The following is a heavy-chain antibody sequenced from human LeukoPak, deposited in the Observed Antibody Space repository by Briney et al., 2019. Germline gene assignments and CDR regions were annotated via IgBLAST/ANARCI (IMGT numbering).Heavy chain of an antibody. CDR2: IYTSGST. CDR3: ARDPGIVGASYYYYYYMDV. J-gene: IGHJ6*03. D-gene: IGHD1-26*01. V-gene: IGHV4-4*07. Sequence: SETLSLTCTVSGGSISSYYWSWVRQPAGKGLEWIGRIYTSGSTNYNPSLKSRVTMSVDTSKNQFSLKLSSVTAADTAVYYCARDPGIVGASYYYYYYMDVWGKGTTVTVSS. CDR1: GGSISSYY.